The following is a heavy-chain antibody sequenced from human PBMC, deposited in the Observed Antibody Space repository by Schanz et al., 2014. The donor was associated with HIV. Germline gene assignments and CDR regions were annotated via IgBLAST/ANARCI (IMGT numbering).Heavy chain of an antibody. CDR2: ISGSGGHT. V-gene: IGHV3-23*04. J-gene: IGHJ6*02. Sequence: EVQLVESGGGVVRPGGSLRLSCAVSGFTFSSYAMSWVRQAPGKGLEWVSIISGSGGHTYYADSVKGRFTISRDNSKNTLYLQMNSLRAEDTAVYYCASRTYYYASARYYLGDGMDVWGQGTTVTVSS. CDR1: GFTFSSYA. CDR3: ASRTYYYASARYYLGDGMDV. D-gene: IGHD3-10*01.